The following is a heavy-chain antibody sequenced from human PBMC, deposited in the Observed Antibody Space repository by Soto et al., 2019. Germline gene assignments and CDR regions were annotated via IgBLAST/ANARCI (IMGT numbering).Heavy chain of an antibody. V-gene: IGHV3-74*01. CDR3: AKRTSMSGNYYFDY. D-gene: IGHD3-10*01. Sequence: EVQLVESGGGLVQPGGSLRLSCAASGFTFSSYWMHWVRQAPGKGLVWVARINSDGSSISYADSVKGRFTISRDNAKNTVYLKMNSLRAEDTAVYYCAKRTSMSGNYYFDYWGQGILVTVSS. J-gene: IGHJ4*02. CDR1: GFTFSSYW. CDR2: INSDGSSI.